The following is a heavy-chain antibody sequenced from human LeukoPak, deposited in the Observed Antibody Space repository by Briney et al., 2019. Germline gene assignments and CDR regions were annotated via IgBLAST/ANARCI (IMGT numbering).Heavy chain of an antibody. V-gene: IGHV3-23*01. CDR1: GFSFSSNT. Sequence: GGSLRLSCAGSGFSFSSNTMSWVRQAPGRGLEWVSAISNNGGRTDYADSVKGRFTISRDNSKSTLYLHMDSLRAEDTTVYYCARDEDTSALSEYWGQGTLVTVSS. J-gene: IGHJ4*02. D-gene: IGHD2/OR15-2a*01. CDR3: ARDEDTSALSEY. CDR2: ISNNGGRT.